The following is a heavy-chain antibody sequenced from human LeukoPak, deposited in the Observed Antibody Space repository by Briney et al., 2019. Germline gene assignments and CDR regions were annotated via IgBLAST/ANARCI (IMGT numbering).Heavy chain of an antibody. V-gene: IGHV4-38-2*02. CDR3: ARAYSSSSTPTVAFDI. CDR2: IYHSGST. D-gene: IGHD6-13*01. J-gene: IGHJ3*02. Sequence: SETLSLTCTVSGYSIGSGYYWGWIRQPPGKGLEWIGSIYHSGSTYYNPSLKSRVTISVDTSKNQFSLKLSSVTAADTAVYYCARAYSSSSTPTVAFDIWGQGTMVTVSS. CDR1: GYSIGSGYY.